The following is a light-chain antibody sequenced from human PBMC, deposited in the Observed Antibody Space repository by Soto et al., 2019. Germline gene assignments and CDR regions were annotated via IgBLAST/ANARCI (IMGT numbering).Light chain of an antibody. CDR3: AAWDDNLEGVL. CDR2: SNS. CDR1: TSNIVSNT. J-gene: IGLJ2*01. V-gene: IGLV1-44*01. Sequence: QSVLTQPPSVSETPGQRVVLSCSGSTSNIVSNTVNWYQQLPGTAPKAVIYSNSLRPSGVPDRFSGSKSGTSASLAISGLQSEDEADYYCAAWDDNLEGVLFGGGTKVTVL.